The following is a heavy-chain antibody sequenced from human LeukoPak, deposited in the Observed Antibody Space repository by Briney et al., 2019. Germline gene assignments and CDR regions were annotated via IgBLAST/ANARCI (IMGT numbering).Heavy chain of an antibody. V-gene: IGHV1-18*04. CDR1: GYTFTNYG. J-gene: IGHJ4*02. D-gene: IGHD4-23*01. CDR2: ISADNGDT. Sequence: ASVKVSCKASGYTFTNYGFSWVRQAPGQGLELMGWISADNGDTNYTQKLQGRVTMTTDTSTSTAYMELRSMRSDDTAVYYCARVGYGGNFFDYWGQGTLVTVSS. CDR3: ARVGYGGNFFDY.